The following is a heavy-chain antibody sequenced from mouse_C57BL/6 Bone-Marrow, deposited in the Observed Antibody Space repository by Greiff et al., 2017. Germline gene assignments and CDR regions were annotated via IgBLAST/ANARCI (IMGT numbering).Heavy chain of an antibody. D-gene: IGHD6-1*01. CDR1: GYTFTSYS. J-gene: IGHJ1*03. CDR3: ARYCSRDWDMDV. Sequence: VQLQQSGAELARPGASVKMSCKASGYTFTSYSMHWVKQRPGQGLEWIGYINPSSGYTNSNQKFKDKATLTADKSSSTAYMQLSCLTSEDSAVYYCARYCSRDWDMDVWGTGTTVTVSS. CDR2: INPSSGYT. V-gene: IGHV1-4*01.